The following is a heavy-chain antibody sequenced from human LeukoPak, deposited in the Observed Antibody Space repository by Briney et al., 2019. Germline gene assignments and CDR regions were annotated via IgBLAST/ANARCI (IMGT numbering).Heavy chain of an antibody. CDR2: IYTSGST. D-gene: IGHD5-24*01. CDR1: GDSISSGTYY. Sequence: SQTLSLTCTVSGDSISSGTYYWSWIRQPAGKGLEWIGRIYTSGSTNYNPSLKSRVTISVDTSKNQFSLKLSSVTAADTAVYYCARAKRWLPFDYWGQGTLVTVSS. J-gene: IGHJ4*02. V-gene: IGHV4-61*02. CDR3: ARAKRWLPFDY.